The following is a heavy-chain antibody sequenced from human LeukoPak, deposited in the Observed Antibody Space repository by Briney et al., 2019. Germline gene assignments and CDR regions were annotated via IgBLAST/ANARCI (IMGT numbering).Heavy chain of an antibody. V-gene: IGHV1-3*01. Sequence: ASVKVSCKASGYTFTSYVMYWVRQAPGQRLEWMGWINAGNGNTKYSQKFQGRVTIARDTSASTAYMEPSSLRSEDTAVYYCARGAVAGPYYDYWGQGTLVTVSS. J-gene: IGHJ4*02. D-gene: IGHD6-19*01. CDR3: ARGAVAGPYYDY. CDR1: GYTFTSYV. CDR2: INAGNGNT.